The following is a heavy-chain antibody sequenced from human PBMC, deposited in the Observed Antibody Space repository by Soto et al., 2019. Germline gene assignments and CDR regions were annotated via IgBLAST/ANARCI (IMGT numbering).Heavy chain of an antibody. V-gene: IGHV1-8*01. CDR2: MNPNSGNT. D-gene: IGHD3-10*01. J-gene: IGHJ6*02. CDR1: GYTFTSYA. CDR3: ARAGPRVCFWYGGRYYYGMHV. Sequence: SVTVSCKASGYTFTSYAINWVRQDTGQGLEWMGWMNPNSGNTGYAQKFQGRVTMTRNTSISTAYMELSSLRSEDTAVYYCARAGPRVCFWYGGRYYYGMHVWGQATTVTRSS.